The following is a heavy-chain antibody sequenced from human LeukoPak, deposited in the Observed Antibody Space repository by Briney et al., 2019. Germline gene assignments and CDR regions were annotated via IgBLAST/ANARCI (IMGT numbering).Heavy chain of an antibody. CDR1: GGTFSSYA. V-gene: IGHV1-69*05. D-gene: IGHD5-24*01. CDR2: IIPIFGTA. Sequence: SVKVSCKASGGTFSSYAISWMRQAPGQGLEWMGGIIPIFGTANYAQKFQGRVTITTDESTSTAYMELSSLRSEDTAVYYCARDRGGLKPGYWYFDLWGRGTLVTVSS. CDR3: ARDRGGLKPGYWYFDL. J-gene: IGHJ2*01.